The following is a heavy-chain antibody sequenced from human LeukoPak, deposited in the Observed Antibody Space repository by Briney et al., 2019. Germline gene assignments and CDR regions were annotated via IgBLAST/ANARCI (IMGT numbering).Heavy chain of an antibody. CDR1: GGSISSGGYY. CDR3: ARAPRAYCSTTGSCFQDY. Sequence: SQTLSLTCTVSGGSISSGGYYWSWIRQHPGKGLEWIGYIYYSGSTYYNPSLKSRVTMSVDKSKNQFSLNLTSVTAADTAVYFCARAPRAYCSTTGSCFQDYWGQGTLVTVSS. J-gene: IGHJ4*02. D-gene: IGHD2-2*01. V-gene: IGHV4-31*03. CDR2: IYYSGST.